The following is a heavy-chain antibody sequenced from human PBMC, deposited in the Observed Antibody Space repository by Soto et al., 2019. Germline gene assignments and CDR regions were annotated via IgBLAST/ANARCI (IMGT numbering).Heavy chain of an antibody. V-gene: IGHV1-2*02. CDR2: INPRFGDT. CDR3: ARNMDYYYGPGSGNGHGF. Sequence: QVQLVQSGAELKEPGDSVRVSCEASGYTFTAYYIHWVRQAPGQGLEWMGWINPRFGDTSYAQDFQDRVSMTRDPSISTVYMERSRLTSDDTAIYYCARNMDYYYGPGSGNGHGFWGQGTTVTVFS. J-gene: IGHJ6*02. D-gene: IGHD3-10*01. CDR1: GYTFTAYY.